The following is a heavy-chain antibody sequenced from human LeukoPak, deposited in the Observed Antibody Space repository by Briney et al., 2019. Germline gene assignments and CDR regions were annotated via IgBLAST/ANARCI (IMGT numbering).Heavy chain of an antibody. CDR3: ARGKDYDFWSGYITYYFDY. CDR2: IYYSGST. Sequence: PSETLSLTCTVSGGSISSGGYYWSWIRQHPGKGLEWIGYIYYSGSTNYNPSLKSRVTISVDTSKNQFSLKLSSVTAADTAVYYCARGKDYDFWSGYITYYFDYWGQGTLVTVSS. V-gene: IGHV4-61*08. D-gene: IGHD3-3*01. J-gene: IGHJ4*02. CDR1: GGSISSGGYY.